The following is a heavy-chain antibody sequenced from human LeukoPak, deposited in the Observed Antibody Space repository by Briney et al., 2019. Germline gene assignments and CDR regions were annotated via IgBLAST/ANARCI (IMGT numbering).Heavy chain of an antibody. CDR2: IIPIFGTA. J-gene: IGHJ4*02. V-gene: IGHV1-69*05. Sequence: ASVKVSCKASGGTFSSYAISWVRQAPGQGLEWMGRIIPIFGTANYAQKFQGRVTITTDESTSTAYMELSSLRSEDTAVYYCARARYDCWSGYYPFDYWGQGTLVTVSS. CDR3: ARARYDCWSGYYPFDY. D-gene: IGHD3-3*01. CDR1: GGTFSSYA.